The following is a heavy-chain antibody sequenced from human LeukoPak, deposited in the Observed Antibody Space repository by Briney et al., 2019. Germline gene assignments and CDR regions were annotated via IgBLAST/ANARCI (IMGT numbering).Heavy chain of an antibody. CDR3: ARVFRGAVTSNWFDP. V-gene: IGHV4-59*01. Sequence: PSETLSLTCTVSGCSINGYYWTWIRQPPGKGLQWIGYISDSGSTSYNPSLKSRVSMSVDSSNTEFSLRLISVTAADTAVYYCARVFRGAVTSNWFDPWGQGTLVSVSS. CDR1: GCSINGYY. D-gene: IGHD4-17*01. J-gene: IGHJ5*02. CDR2: ISDSGST.